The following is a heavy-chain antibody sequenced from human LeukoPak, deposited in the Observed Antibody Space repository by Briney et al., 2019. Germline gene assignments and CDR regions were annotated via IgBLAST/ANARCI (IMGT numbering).Heavy chain of an antibody. V-gene: IGHV3-23*01. CDR1: GFTFSSYA. Sequence: RGSLRLSCAASGFTFSSYAMSWVRQAPGKGLEWVSAISGSGGSTYYADSVKSRFTISRDNSKNTLYLQMNSLRAEDTAVYYCAKLSHTYDYVWGSYRPLGAFDIWGQGTMVTVSS. D-gene: IGHD3-16*02. CDR3: AKLSHTYDYVWGSYRPLGAFDI. CDR2: ISGSGGST. J-gene: IGHJ3*02.